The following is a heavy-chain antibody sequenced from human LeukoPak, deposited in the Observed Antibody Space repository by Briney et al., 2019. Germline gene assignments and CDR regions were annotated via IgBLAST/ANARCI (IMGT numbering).Heavy chain of an antibody. Sequence: GRSLRLSCAASGFTFSSYAMHWVRQAPGKGLEWVAVISYDGSNKYYADSVKGRFTISRDNSKNTLYLQMNSLRAEDTAVYYCARDLEGIAVEGGFDYWGQGTPVTVSS. V-gene: IGHV3-30*04. J-gene: IGHJ4*02. D-gene: IGHD6-19*01. CDR1: GFTFSSYA. CDR3: ARDLEGIAVEGGFDY. CDR2: ISYDGSNK.